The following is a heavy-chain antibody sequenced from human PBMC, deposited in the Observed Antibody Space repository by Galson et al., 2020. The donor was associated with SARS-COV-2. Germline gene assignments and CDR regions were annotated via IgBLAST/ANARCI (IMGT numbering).Heavy chain of an antibody. D-gene: IGHD6-13*01. CDR1: GGSIASYY. Sequence: SETLSLTCTFSGGSIASYYGSWVRQPPGQGLEWIGNIYYTGGSTKYNPSLSSRVTMSVDASTDQFSLKLSSVTAADTAVYYCARGDYSSSHFPYYGLDVWGKGTAVTGSS. CDR2: IYYTGGST. CDR3: ARGDYSSSHFPYYGLDV. J-gene: IGHJ6*04. V-gene: IGHV4-59*12.